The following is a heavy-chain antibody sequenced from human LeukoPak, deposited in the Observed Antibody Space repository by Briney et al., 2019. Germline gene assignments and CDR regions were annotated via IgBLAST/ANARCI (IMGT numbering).Heavy chain of an antibody. V-gene: IGHV1-2*04. Sequence: ASVKVSCKASGYTFTGYYMHWVRQAPGQGLEWIGWINPNSGGTNYAQKFQGWVTMTRDTSISTAYMELSRLRSDDTAVYYCARGGYFDSPPPSNWFDPWGQGTLVTVSS. D-gene: IGHD3-9*01. CDR2: INPNSGGT. CDR3: ARGGYFDSPPPSNWFDP. CDR1: GYTFTGYY. J-gene: IGHJ5*02.